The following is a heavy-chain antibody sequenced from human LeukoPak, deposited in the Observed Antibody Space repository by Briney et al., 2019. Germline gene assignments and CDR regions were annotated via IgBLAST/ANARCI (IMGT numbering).Heavy chain of an antibody. CDR1: GFTFSDYY. CDR2: ISSSGSTI. V-gene: IGHV3-11*04. Sequence: GGSLRLSCAASGFTFSDYYMSWIRQAPGKGLEWVSYISSSGSTIYYADSVKGRFTISRDNAKNSLYLQMNSLRAEDTAVYYCARDRSAGDGYNFYHMNYMDVWGKGTTVTVSS. CDR3: ARDRSAGDGYNFYHMNYMDV. D-gene: IGHD5-24*01. J-gene: IGHJ6*03.